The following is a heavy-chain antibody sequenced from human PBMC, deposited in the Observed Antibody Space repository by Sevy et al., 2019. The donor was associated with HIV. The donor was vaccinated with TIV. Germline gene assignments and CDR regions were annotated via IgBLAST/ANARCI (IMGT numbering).Heavy chain of an antibody. CDR1: GGSISSGGYY. Sequence: SETLSPTCTVSGGSISSGGYYWSWIRQHPGKGLEWIGYIYYSGSTYYNPSLKSRVTISVDTSKNQFSLKLSSVTAADTAVYYCARDGSTAAFYGMDVWGQGTTVTVSS. D-gene: IGHD6-25*01. V-gene: IGHV4-31*03. CDR3: ARDGSTAAFYGMDV. CDR2: IYYSGST. J-gene: IGHJ6*02.